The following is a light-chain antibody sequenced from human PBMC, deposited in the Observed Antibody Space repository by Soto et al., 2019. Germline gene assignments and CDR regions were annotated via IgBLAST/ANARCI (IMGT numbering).Light chain of an antibody. CDR2: GAS. CDR3: QYYGSSAYT. Sequence: EFVLTQSPGTLSLSPGERATLSCRASQSVRSNYLAWYQQKPGQSPRLLIYGASNRATGIPDRFSGSGSGTDFTLTSSRLEPEDFAVFYCQYYGSSAYTFGQGTTLEIK. V-gene: IGKV3-20*01. J-gene: IGKJ2*01. CDR1: QSVRSNY.